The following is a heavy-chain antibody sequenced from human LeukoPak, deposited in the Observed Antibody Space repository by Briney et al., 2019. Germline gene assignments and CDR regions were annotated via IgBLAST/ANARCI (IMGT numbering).Heavy chain of an antibody. D-gene: IGHD6-13*01. V-gene: IGHV3-11*03. CDR1: GFTFSDYY. CDR3: ARRSTGSYSSSFGY. J-gene: IGHJ4*02. CDR2: ISSGSSYT. Sequence: PGGSLRLSCAASGFTFSDYYMSWIRQAPGKGLEWVSYISSGSSYTSYADSVKGRFTISRDNAKNSLYLQMNSLRAEDTAVYYCARRSTGSYSSSFGYWGQGTLVTVSS.